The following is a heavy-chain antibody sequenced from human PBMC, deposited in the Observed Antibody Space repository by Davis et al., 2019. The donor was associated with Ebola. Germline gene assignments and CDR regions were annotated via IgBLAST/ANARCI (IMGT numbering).Heavy chain of an antibody. J-gene: IGHJ6*02. D-gene: IGHD4-17*01. CDR2: IDWDDDK. Sequence: SGPTLVTPTQTLTLTCTFSGFSLSTSGMCVSWIRPPPGKALEWLALIDWDDDKYYSTSLKTRLTISKDTSKNQVVLTMTNMDPVDTATYYCARIHTVTTQYYYYYYGMDVWGQGTTVTVSS. CDR3: ARIHTVTTQYYYYYYGMDV. V-gene: IGHV2-70*01. CDR1: GFSLSTSGMC.